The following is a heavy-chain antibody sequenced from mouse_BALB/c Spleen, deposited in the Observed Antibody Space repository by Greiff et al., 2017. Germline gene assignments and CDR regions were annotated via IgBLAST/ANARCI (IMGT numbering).Heavy chain of an antibody. CDR3: ARDIGYYGSSLAY. Sequence: EVKLVESGGGLVQPGGSLRLSCATSGFTFTDYYMSWVRQPPGKALEWLGFIRNKANGYTTEYSASVKGRFTISRDNSQSILYLQMNTLRAEDSATYYCARDIGYYGSSLAYWGQGTLVTVSA. D-gene: IGHD1-1*01. J-gene: IGHJ3*01. CDR2: IRNKANGYTT. V-gene: IGHV7-3*02. CDR1: GFTFTDYY.